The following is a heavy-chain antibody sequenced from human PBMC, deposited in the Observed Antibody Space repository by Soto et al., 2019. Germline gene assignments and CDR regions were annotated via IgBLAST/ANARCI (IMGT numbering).Heavy chain of an antibody. Sequence: SETLSLTCTVSGGSISSYYWSWIRQTPGKGLEWIGYIYYSGSTNYNPSLKSRVTISVDTSKNQFSLKLSSVTAADTAVYYCARGHAVPLLYFDYWGQGTLVTVSS. CDR2: IYYSGST. CDR1: GGSISSYY. D-gene: IGHD6-19*01. J-gene: IGHJ4*02. V-gene: IGHV4-59*01. CDR3: ARGHAVPLLYFDY.